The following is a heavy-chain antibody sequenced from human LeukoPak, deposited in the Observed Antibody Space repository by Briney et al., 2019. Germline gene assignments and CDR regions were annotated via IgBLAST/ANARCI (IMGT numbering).Heavy chain of an antibody. CDR1: GFTFRDFG. CDR3: AKGGSSSHNWFDP. V-gene: IGHV3-30*02. Sequence: PGGSLRLSCAASGFTFRDFGMHWVRQAPGKGLEWVAFIRNDGSKDYYPDSVKGRFTISRDNSRTTLYLQMHSLRIEDTAVYYCAKGGSSSHNWFDPWGQGILVTVSS. D-gene: IGHD6-13*01. J-gene: IGHJ5*02. CDR2: IRNDGSKD.